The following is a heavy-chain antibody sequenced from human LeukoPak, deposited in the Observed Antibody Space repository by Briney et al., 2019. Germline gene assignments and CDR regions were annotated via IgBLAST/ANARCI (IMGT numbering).Heavy chain of an antibody. CDR3: VRTPYSGSAPRYYYMDV. V-gene: IGHV3-30*02. CDR1: GFTFNMYG. Sequence: GESLKISCAASGFTFNMYGMHWVRQAPGEGPEWLTFIRFDGTNKYYANSVKGRFTISRGNSMNTVYLQMNSLRAEDTALYYCVRTPYSGSAPRYYYMDVWGKGTTVTVS. CDR2: IRFDGTNK. D-gene: IGHD1-26*01. J-gene: IGHJ6*03.